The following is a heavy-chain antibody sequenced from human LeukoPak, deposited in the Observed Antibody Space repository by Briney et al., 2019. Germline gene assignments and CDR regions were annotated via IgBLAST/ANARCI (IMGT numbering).Heavy chain of an antibody. V-gene: IGHV3-74*01. Sequence: GGSLRLSCAVSGFTFSTYWMHWVRHAPGKGLVWVSRISSDGGSTTYADSVKGRFTISRDNAKNTLFLQMNSLRAEDTAVYYCARSPNCGGDCSWGQGTLVTVSS. CDR3: ARSPNCGGDCS. D-gene: IGHD2-21*02. J-gene: IGHJ5*02. CDR1: GFTFSTYW. CDR2: ISSDGGST.